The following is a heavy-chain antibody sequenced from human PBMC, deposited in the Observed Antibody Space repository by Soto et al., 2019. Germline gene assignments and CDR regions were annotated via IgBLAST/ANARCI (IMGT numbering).Heavy chain of an antibody. CDR3: ANVCGGSCYYYYYYGRDV. V-gene: IGHV3-30*18. CDR1: GLTFSRYG. D-gene: IGHD2-15*01. CDR2: ISYDGSNK. J-gene: IGHJ6*02. Sequence: SRRVSCAAGGLTFSRYGTHWVRQAPGKGLGWVADISYDGSNKYYADSVKGRFTISRDNSKNTLYLQMNSLRAEDTAVYYCANVCGGSCYYYYYYGRDVWGQGTTVTVSS.